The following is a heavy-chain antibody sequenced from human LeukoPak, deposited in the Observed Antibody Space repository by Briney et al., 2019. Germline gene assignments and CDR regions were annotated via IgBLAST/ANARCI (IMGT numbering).Heavy chain of an antibody. CDR3: AREKGSNWGYYFDY. Sequence: SQTLSLTCTVSGGSISSGSYYWSWIWQPAGKGLEWIGRIYTSGSTNYNPSLKSRVTISVDTSKNQFSLKLSSVTAADTAVYYCAREKGSNWGYYFDYWGQGTLVTVSS. CDR2: IYTSGST. J-gene: IGHJ4*02. D-gene: IGHD7-27*01. V-gene: IGHV4-61*02. CDR1: GGSISSGSYY.